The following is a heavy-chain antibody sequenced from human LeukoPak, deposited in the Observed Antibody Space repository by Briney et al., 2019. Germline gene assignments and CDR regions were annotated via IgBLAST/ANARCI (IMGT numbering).Heavy chain of an antibody. D-gene: IGHD3-3*01. CDR1: GFTFNDNY. CDR2: IGNSGSTI. CDR3: ATSSDFWGYFTIDH. J-gene: IGHJ4*02. V-gene: IGHV3-11*04. Sequence: GGSLRLSCAASGFTFNDNYMSWVRQAPGKGPEWISYIGNSGSTIFYGDSVKGRFTISRDNTKKLVFLEMNSLQVEDTAVYFCATSSDFWGYFTIDHWGQGILVTVSS.